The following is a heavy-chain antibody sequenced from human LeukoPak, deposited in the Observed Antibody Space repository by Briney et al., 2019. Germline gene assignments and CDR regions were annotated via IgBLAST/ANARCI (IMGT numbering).Heavy chain of an antibody. CDR1: GGSISSYY. J-gene: IGHJ3*02. CDR2: IYTSGST. Sequence: NPSETLSLTCTVSGGSISSYYWSWIRQPAGKGLEWIGRIYTSGSTNYNPSLKSRVTMSVDTSKNQFSLKLSSVTAADTAVYYCARPQGGWSDDAFDIWGQGTMVTVSS. CDR3: ARPQGGWSDDAFDI. V-gene: IGHV4-4*07. D-gene: IGHD6-19*01.